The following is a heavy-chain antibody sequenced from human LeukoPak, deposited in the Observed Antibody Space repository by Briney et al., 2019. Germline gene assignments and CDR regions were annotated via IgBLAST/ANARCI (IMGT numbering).Heavy chain of an antibody. CDR3: AKGGYYDSSGYPFDY. CDR1: GFTFGKYW. J-gene: IGHJ4*02. D-gene: IGHD3-22*01. V-gene: IGHV3-7*03. Sequence: SGESLRLSCVASGFTFGKYWMSWVRQAPGKGLEWVANIKLDGSEKNYVDSVKGRFTISRDNTKNSLYLQMNSLRAEDTAVYYCAKGGYYDSSGYPFDYWGQGTLVTVSS. CDR2: IKLDGSEK.